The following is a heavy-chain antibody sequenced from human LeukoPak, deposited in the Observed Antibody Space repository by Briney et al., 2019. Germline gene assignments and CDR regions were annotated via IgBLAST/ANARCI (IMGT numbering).Heavy chain of an antibody. J-gene: IGHJ4*02. CDR2: INPNSGGT. CDR3: ARERVAGTAITFDY. V-gene: IGHV1-2*02. Sequence: ASVKVSCKASGYTFTGYYMHWVRQAPGQGLEWMGWINPNSGGTNYAQKFQGRVTMTRDTSISTAYMELSRLRSDDTAVYYCARERVAGTAITFDYWGQGTLVTVSS. D-gene: IGHD2-21*02. CDR1: GYTFTGYY.